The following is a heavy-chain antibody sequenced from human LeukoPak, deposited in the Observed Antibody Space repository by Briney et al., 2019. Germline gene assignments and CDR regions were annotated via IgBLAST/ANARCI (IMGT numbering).Heavy chain of an antibody. CDR3: ARDSEGVGDYVWGSYRPGGYYYGMDV. V-gene: IGHV3-74*01. J-gene: IGHJ6*04. Sequence: GGSLRLSCAASGFTFSSYWMHWVCQAPGKGLVWVSRINSDGSSTSYADSVKGRFTISRDNAKNTLYLQMNSLRAEDTAVYYCARDSEGVGDYVWGSYRPGGYYYGMDVWGKGTTVTVSS. CDR1: GFTFSSYW. CDR2: INSDGSST. D-gene: IGHD3-16*02.